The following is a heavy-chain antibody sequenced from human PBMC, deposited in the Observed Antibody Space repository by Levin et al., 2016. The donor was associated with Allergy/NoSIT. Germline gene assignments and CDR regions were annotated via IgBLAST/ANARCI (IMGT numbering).Heavy chain of an antibody. CDR1: GGSISSYY. V-gene: IGHV4-59*01. J-gene: IGHJ4*02. D-gene: IGHD3-10*01. Sequence: SETLRLSCTVSGGSISSYYWSWIRQPPGKGLEWIGYIYYSGSTNYNPSLKSRVTISVDTSKNQFSLKLSSVTAADTAVYYCARDLFGDYYFDYWGQGTLVTVSS. CDR3: ARDLFGDYYFDY. CDR2: IYYSGST.